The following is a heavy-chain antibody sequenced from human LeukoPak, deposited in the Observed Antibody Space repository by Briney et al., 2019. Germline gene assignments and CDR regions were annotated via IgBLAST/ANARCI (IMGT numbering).Heavy chain of an antibody. CDR1: GYTFTSYY. CDR3: ARDPDSGSYYGGPSDI. J-gene: IGHJ3*02. CDR2: INPSGGST. D-gene: IGHD1-26*01. Sequence: ASVKVSCKASGYTFTSYYMHWVRQAPGQGLEWMGIINPSGGSTSYAQKFQGRVTMTRDTSTSTVYMELSSLRSEDTAVYYCARDPDSGSYYGGPSDIWGQGTMVTVSS. V-gene: IGHV1-46*01.